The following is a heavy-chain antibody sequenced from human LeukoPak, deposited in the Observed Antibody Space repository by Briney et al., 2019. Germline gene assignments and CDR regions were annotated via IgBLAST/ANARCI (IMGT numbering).Heavy chain of an antibody. J-gene: IGHJ4*02. CDR1: RYTFTSYG. V-gene: IGHV1-18*01. D-gene: IGHD5-12*01. CDR3: ARVLLRGPQDY. CDR2: ISAYNGNT. Sequence: ASVKVSCQASRYTFTSYGISWVRQAPGHGLEGMGWISAYNGNTNYAQKLQGRLTMTTDTSTSTAYMELRSLRSDVTAVYYCARVLLRGPQDYWGQGTLVSVSS.